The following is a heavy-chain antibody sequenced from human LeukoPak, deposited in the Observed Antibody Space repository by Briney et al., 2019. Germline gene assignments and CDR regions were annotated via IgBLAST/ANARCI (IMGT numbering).Heavy chain of an antibody. J-gene: IGHJ5*02. CDR1: GFTFSSYA. CDR2: ISGSGGST. D-gene: IGHD2-2*01. CDR3: AKDSQPAPSYNWFDP. V-gene: IGHV3-23*01. Sequence: PGGSLRLSCAASGFTFSSYAMSWVRQAPGKGLEWVSAISGSGGSTYYADSVKGRFTISRDNSKNTLYLQMNSLRAEDTAVYYCAKDSQPAPSYNWFDPWGQGTLVTVSS.